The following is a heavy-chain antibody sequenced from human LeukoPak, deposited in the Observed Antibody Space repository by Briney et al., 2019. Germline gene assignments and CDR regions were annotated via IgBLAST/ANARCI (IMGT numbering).Heavy chain of an antibody. CDR3: ARDRGQLVNDY. CDR2: ISYDAGNK. D-gene: IGHD6-13*01. Sequence: GGSLRLSCAASGFTFSSYAMHWVRQAPGKGLEWVAVISYDAGNKYYADSVKGRFTISRDNSKNTLYLQMSSLRAEDTAVYYCARDRGQLVNDYWGQGTLVTVSS. J-gene: IGHJ4*02. V-gene: IGHV3-30*04. CDR1: GFTFSSYA.